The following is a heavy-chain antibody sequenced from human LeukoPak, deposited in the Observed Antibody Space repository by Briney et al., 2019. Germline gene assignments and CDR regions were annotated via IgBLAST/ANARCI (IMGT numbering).Heavy chain of an antibody. D-gene: IGHD2-15*01. V-gene: IGHV1-69*13. CDR3: ARDFPVAPQAFDI. J-gene: IGHJ3*02. CDR1: GGTFSSYA. CDR2: IIPIFGTA. Sequence: SMKVSCKASGGTFSSYAISWVRQAPGQGLEWMGGIIPIFGTANYAQKFQGRVTITADESTSTAYMELSSLRSEDTAVYYCARDFPVAPQAFDIWGQGAMVTVSS.